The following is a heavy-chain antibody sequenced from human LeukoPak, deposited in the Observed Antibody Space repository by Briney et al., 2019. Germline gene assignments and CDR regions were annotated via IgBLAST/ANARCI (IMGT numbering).Heavy chain of an antibody. J-gene: IGHJ4*02. CDR1: GYTFTSYG. V-gene: IGHV1-18*01. D-gene: IGHD2-8*01. CDR2: ISAYNGNT. Sequence: ASVKVSCKASGYTFTSYGISWVRQAPGQGLEWMGWISAYNGNTNYVQKLQGRVTMTTDTSTSTAYMELRSLRSDDTAVYYCARVYCTNGVCYFDFDYWGQGTLVTVSS. CDR3: ARVYCTNGVCYFDFDY.